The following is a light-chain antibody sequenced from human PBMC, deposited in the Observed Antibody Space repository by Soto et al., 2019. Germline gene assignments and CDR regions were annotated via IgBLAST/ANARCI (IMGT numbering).Light chain of an antibody. CDR3: QQYYSIPPT. V-gene: IGKV4-1*01. J-gene: IGKJ4*01. CDR1: QSILYSSNNKNY. CDR2: WAS. Sequence: DIVMTQSPDSLAVSLGERATINCKSSQSILYSSNNKNYLAWYQQKPGQPPKLLIYWASTRESGVPDRFSGRGSGTDFTLTISSLQAEDVAVYYCQQYYSIPPTFGGGTKVEIK.